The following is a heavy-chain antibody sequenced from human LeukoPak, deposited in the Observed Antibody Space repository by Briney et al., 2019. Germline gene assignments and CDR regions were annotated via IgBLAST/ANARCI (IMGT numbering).Heavy chain of an antibody. J-gene: IGHJ4*02. CDR3: AREPRSPGGRGRPFDF. D-gene: IGHD1-14*01. CDR1: GGSISSYF. Sequence: SETLSLTCTVSGGSISSYFWIWIRQPPGKGLEWIAYIYYSGTTNYSPSFKSRVTISVDTSKSQFSLRWSSVTAADAAVYYCAREPRSPGGRGRPFDFWGQGTLVTVSS. CDR2: IYYSGTT. V-gene: IGHV4-59*01.